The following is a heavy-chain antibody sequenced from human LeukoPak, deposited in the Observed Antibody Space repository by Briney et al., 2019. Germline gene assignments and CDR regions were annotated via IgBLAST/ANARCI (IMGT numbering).Heavy chain of an antibody. CDR3: ARHGEMAAIGNFDS. J-gene: IGHJ4*02. D-gene: IGHD5-24*01. CDR2: IYPGSSDT. V-gene: IGHV5-51*01. Sequence: GESLKISCQVSGYNFPSYWIGWVRQMPGKGLEWMGIIYPGSSDTRYSPSFQGQVTISADKSISTAYLQWSSLKASDTAMYHCARHGEMAAIGNFDSWGQGTLVTVSS. CDR1: GYNFPSYW.